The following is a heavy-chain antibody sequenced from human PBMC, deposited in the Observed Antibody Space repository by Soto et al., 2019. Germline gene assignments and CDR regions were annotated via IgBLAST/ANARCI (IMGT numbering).Heavy chain of an antibody. CDR1: GFTFSSYA. CDR2: ISYDGRDK. Sequence: QVQLVESGGGVVQPGRSLRLSCAASGFTFSSYAMHWVRQAPGTGLEWVAVISYDGRDKYYPDSVKGRFTISRENSRNAVCLQRNSLGAEDTAVYYCARAAGGSYPQYDYWGQGTLVTVSS. D-gene: IGHD1-26*01. CDR3: ARAAGGSYPQYDY. V-gene: IGHV3-30*04. J-gene: IGHJ4*02.